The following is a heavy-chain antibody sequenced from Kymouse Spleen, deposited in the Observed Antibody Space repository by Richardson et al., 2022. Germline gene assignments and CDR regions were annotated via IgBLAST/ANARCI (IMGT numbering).Heavy chain of an antibody. V-gene: IGHV1-18*01. CDR2: ISAYNGNT. CDR3: ARDWAGTTFYYYYYGMDV. D-gene: IGHD1-7*01. CDR1: GYTFTSYG. J-gene: IGHJ6*02. Sequence: QVQLVQSGAEVKKPGASVKVSCKASGYTFTSYGISWVRQAPGQGLEWMGWISAYNGNTNYAQKLQGRVTMTTDTSTSTAYMELRSLRSDDTAVYYCARDWAGTTFYYYYYGMDVWGQGTTVTVSS.